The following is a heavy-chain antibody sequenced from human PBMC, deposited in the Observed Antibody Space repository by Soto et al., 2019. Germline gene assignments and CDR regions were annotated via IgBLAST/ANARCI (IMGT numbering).Heavy chain of an antibody. V-gene: IGHV1-69*13. J-gene: IGHJ6*02. D-gene: IGHD4-17*01. CDR3: ARRRGKGTTPLNYYYGMDV. CDR1: GGTFSSYA. CDR2: IIPIFGTA. Sequence: SVKVSCKASGGTFSSYAISWVRQAPGQGLEWMGGIIPIFGTANYAQKFQGRVTITADESTSTAYMELSSLRSEDTAVYYCARRRGKGTTPLNYYYGMDVWGQGTTVTVSS.